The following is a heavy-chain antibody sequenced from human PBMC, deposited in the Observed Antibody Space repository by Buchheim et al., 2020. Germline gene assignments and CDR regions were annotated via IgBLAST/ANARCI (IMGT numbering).Heavy chain of an antibody. J-gene: IGHJ5*02. CDR1: GFTFSTYW. CDR3: ARGRGYFYSNEDNWPDP. V-gene: IGHV3-7*01. CDR2: IKEDGSEQ. D-gene: IGHD1-1*01. Sequence: EVQVVESGGGLVQPGGSLRLSCAASGFTFSTYWMSWVRQAPGKGPEWVANIKEDGSEQYYVASVKARFSISRDNAKNSAYLQMNSLRAEDTAMYYCARGRGYFYSNEDNWPDPWGQGTL.